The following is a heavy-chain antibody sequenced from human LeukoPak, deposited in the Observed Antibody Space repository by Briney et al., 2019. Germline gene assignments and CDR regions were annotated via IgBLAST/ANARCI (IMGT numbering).Heavy chain of an antibody. CDR2: ISSSGSTI. V-gene: IGHV3-11*04. CDR3: ASPYCGGDCYSPFYYYYMDV. Sequence: GGSLRLSCAASGFTVSSNYMSWIRQAPGKGLEWVSYISSSGSTIYYADSVKGRFTISRDNAKNSLYLQMNSLRAEDTAVYYCASPYCGGDCYSPFYYYYMDVWGKGTTVTVSS. CDR1: GFTVSSNY. J-gene: IGHJ6*03. D-gene: IGHD2-21*02.